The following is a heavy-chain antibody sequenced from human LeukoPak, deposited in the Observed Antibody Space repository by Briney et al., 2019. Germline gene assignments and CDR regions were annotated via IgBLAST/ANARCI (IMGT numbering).Heavy chain of an antibody. J-gene: IGHJ4*02. Sequence: SETLSLTCTVSGGSISSSSYYWGWIRQPPGKGLEWIGSIYYSGSTYYNPSLKSRVTISVDTSKNQFSLKLSSVTAADTAVYYCARGRGTYYYGSGSYYPPVSYFDYWGQGTLVTVSS. CDR3: ARGRGTYYYGSGSYYPPVSYFDY. CDR1: GGSISSSSYY. D-gene: IGHD3-10*01. V-gene: IGHV4-39*01. CDR2: IYYSGST.